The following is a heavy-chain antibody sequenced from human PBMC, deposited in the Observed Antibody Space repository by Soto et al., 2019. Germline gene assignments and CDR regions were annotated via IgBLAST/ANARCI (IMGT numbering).Heavy chain of an antibody. CDR2: IYYSGNT. CDR1: GGSISSGGYY. J-gene: IGHJ4*02. D-gene: IGHD6-19*01. Sequence: QVQLQEPGPGLVKPSQTLSLTCTVSGGSISSGGYYWSWIRQHPGKGLEWIGYIYYSGNTYYNPSLKSRVTISVVTSKNQFSLKLSSVTAADTAVYYCARGRGSGWYDYWGQGTLVTVSS. V-gene: IGHV4-31*03. CDR3: ARGRGSGWYDY.